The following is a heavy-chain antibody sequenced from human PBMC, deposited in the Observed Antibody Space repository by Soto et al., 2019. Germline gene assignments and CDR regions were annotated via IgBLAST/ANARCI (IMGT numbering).Heavy chain of an antibody. V-gene: IGHV4-39*01. CDR2: IYYSGNT. CDR3: VRRRASTPNWFDP. CDR1: GGSISSSSFY. J-gene: IGHJ5*02. Sequence: SETLSLTCSVSGGSISSSSFYWGWIRQPPGKGLEWIGSIYYSGNTYHNPSLESRVAISADTSTNQFSLKLSSVTAADTAVYYCVRRRASTPNWFDPWGQGTLVTVSS.